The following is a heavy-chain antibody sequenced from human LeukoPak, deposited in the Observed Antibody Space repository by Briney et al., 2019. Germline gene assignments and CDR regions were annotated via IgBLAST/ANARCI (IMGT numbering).Heavy chain of an antibody. J-gene: IGHJ4*02. CDR3: ARAMSIAARLQTIFDY. V-gene: IGHV4-39*01. Sequence: SETLSLTCTVSGGSISSSSYYWGWIRQPPGKGLESIGSIYYSGSTYYNPSLKSRVTISVDTSKNQFSLNLTSVTAADTAVYYCARAMSIAARLQTIFDYWGQGTLVTVSS. CDR1: GGSISSSSYY. CDR2: IYYSGST. D-gene: IGHD6-6*01.